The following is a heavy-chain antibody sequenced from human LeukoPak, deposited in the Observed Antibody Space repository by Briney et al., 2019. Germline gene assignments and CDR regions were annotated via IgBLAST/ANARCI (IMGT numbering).Heavy chain of an antibody. CDR3: ARDGETMVRGVVYMDV. Sequence: ASVKVSCKASGYTLTSYSISWVRQAPGQGLEWMGWISAYNGNTRYAQKLQGRVTMTTDTSTSTAYMELRSLRSDDTAVYYCARDGETMVRGVVYMDVWGKGTTVTVSS. J-gene: IGHJ6*03. D-gene: IGHD3-10*01. CDR2: ISAYNGNT. CDR1: GYTLTSYS. V-gene: IGHV1-18*01.